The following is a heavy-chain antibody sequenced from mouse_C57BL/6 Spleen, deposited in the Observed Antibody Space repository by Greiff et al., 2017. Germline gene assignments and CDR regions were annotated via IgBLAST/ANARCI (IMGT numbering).Heavy chain of an antibody. V-gene: IGHV1-52*01. CDR1: GYTFTSYW. CDR2: IDPSDSET. J-gene: IGHJ2*01. D-gene: IGHD1-1*01. CDR3: HYYGSSDFDY. Sequence: QVQLQQSGAELVRPGSSVKLSCKASGYTFTSYWMHWVKQRPIQGLEWIGNIDPSDSETHYNQKFKGKATLTADKSSSTAYMELRSLTSEDSAVYFCHYYGSSDFDYWGQGTTLTVSS.